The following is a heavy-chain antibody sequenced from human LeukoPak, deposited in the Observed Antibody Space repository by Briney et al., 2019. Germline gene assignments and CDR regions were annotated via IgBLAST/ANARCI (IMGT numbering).Heavy chain of an antibody. CDR2: INHSGST. CDR3: ARAYPQRPIDY. V-gene: IGHV4-34*01. J-gene: IGHJ4*02. Sequence: ETLSLTCAVYGGSFSGYYWCWIRQPPGKGLEWIGEINHSGSTNYNPSLKSRVTISVDTSKNQFSLKLTSVTSADPAVYFCARAYPQRPIDYWGQGTLVTVSS. CDR1: GGSFSGYY.